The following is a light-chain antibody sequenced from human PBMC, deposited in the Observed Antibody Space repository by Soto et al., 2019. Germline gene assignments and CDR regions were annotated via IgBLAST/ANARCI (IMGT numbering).Light chain of an antibody. CDR3: QSYDSCLSGSV. Sequence: QSALTQPPSVSGAPGQRVTISCTGSSSNIGAGYDVHWYQQLPGTAPKLLIYGNSNRPSGVPDRFSGSKSGTSASLAITGLQAEDEADYYCQSYDSCLSGSVFGSGTKVTIL. CDR1: SSNIGAGYD. V-gene: IGLV1-40*01. J-gene: IGLJ1*01. CDR2: GNS.